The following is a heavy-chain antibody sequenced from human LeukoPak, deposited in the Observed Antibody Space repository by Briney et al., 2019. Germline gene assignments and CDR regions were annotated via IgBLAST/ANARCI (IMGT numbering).Heavy chain of an antibody. D-gene: IGHD1-26*01. CDR1: GGSFSGYY. CDR3: AGRSGSYPYYFDY. Sequence: SETLSLTCAVYGGSFSGYYWSWIRQPPGKGLEWIGEIYHSGSTNYNPSLKSRVTISVDKSKNQFSLKLSSVTAADTAVYYCAGRSGSYPYYFDYWGQGTLVTVSS. CDR2: IYHSGST. J-gene: IGHJ4*02. V-gene: IGHV4-34*01.